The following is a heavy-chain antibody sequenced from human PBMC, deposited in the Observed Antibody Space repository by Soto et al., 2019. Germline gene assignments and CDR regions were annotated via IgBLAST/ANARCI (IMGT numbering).Heavy chain of an antibody. Sequence: SETLSLTCTVSGDSIISSSFYWVWIRQPPGKGLEWIGHIFHTGATYQNPTLKSRLRMSVDTSKNQFSLNLNSVTATDTAVYYCARRRIVPTTNFDYWGQGTLVTVSS. D-gene: IGHD1-26*01. CDR1: GDSIISSSFY. V-gene: IGHV4-39*01. J-gene: IGHJ4*02. CDR3: ARRRIVPTTNFDY. CDR2: IFHTGAT.